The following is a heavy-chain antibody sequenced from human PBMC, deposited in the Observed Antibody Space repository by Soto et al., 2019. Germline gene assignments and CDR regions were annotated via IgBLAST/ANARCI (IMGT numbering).Heavy chain of an antibody. CDR2: IYYSGST. V-gene: IGHV4-59*01. CDR3: ARDYGSGPHWFDP. D-gene: IGHD3-10*01. CDR1: GGSISSYD. J-gene: IGHJ5*02. Sequence: SETLSLACTVSGGSISSYDWSWIRQPPGKGLEWIGYIYYSGSTNYNPSLKSRVTISVDTSKNQFSLKLSSVTAADTAVYYCARDYGSGPHWFDPWGQGTLVTVSS.